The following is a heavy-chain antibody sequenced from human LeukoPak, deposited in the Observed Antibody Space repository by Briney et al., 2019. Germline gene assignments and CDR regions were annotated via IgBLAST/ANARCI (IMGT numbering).Heavy chain of an antibody. Sequence: SETLSLTCTVSGGSISSYYWGWIRQPPGKGLEWIGSIYYSGSTYYNPSLKSRVTISVDTSKNQFSLKLSSVTAADTAVYYCASTKMLGYDSSGYGHAFDIWGQGTMVTVSS. D-gene: IGHD3-22*01. CDR1: GGSISSYY. J-gene: IGHJ3*02. V-gene: IGHV4-39*07. CDR2: IYYSGST. CDR3: ASTKMLGYDSSGYGHAFDI.